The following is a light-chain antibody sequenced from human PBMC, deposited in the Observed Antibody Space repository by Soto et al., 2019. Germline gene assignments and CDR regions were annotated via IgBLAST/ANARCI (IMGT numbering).Light chain of an antibody. CDR1: TSNIGRGYD. V-gene: IGLV1-40*01. Sequence: QLVLTQPPSVSGAPGQRVTISCTGSTSNIGRGYDVHWYQQLPGSAPRLLLSGDSNRPSGVPDRFSGSRSGTSASLAITGLQAEDEADYYCQTFDSSLTISWVFGGGTQLTVL. CDR3: QTFDSSLTISWV. CDR2: GDS. J-gene: IGLJ3*02.